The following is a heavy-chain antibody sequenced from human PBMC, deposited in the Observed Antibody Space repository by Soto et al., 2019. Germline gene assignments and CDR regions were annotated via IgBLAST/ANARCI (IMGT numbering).Heavy chain of an antibody. CDR1: GGSFSGYY. D-gene: IGHD1-26*01. V-gene: IGHV3-21*01. CDR3: ARVPTSSLWFSGAFDI. Sequence: PSETLSLTCAVYGGSFSGYYWSWIRQPPGKGLEWVSSISSSSSYIYYADSVKGRFTISRDNAKNSLYLQMNSLRAEDTAVYYCARVPTSSLWFSGAFDIWGQGTMVTVSS. J-gene: IGHJ3*02. CDR2: ISSSSSYI.